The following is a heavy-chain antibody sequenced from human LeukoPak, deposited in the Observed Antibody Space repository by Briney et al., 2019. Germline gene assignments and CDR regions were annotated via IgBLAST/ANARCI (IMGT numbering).Heavy chain of an antibody. J-gene: IGHJ4*02. V-gene: IGHV3-48*01. Sequence: GGSLRLSCAASGFTFSSYSMNWVRQAPGKGLEWVSYISSSSSTIYYADSVKGRFTISRDNAKNSLYLQMNSLRAEDTAVYYCAQTRDGYNSHFDYWGQGTLVTVSS. D-gene: IGHD5-24*01. CDR3: AQTRDGYNSHFDY. CDR1: GFTFSSYS. CDR2: ISSSSSTI.